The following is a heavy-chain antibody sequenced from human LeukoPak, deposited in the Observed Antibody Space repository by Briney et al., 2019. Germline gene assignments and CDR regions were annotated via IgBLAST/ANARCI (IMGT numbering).Heavy chain of an antibody. J-gene: IGHJ3*02. Sequence: SETLSLTRAVSGDSFSSHYWTWIRQSPGTGLEWIGYISHIGRTNYNPSLKSRVTISIDTSKSQFSLNLRSVTAADTAVYYCARDLVTVTKGFDIWGQGTMVSVSS. CDR2: ISHIGRT. D-gene: IGHD4-17*01. CDR3: ARDLVTVTKGFDI. CDR1: GDSFSSHY. V-gene: IGHV4-59*11.